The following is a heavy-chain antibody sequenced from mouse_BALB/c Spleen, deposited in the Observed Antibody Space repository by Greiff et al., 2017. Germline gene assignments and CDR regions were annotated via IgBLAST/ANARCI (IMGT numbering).Heavy chain of an antibody. CDR2: ISYDGSN. CDR3: AREVPYAMDY. Sequence: DVHLVESGPGLVKPSQSLSLTCSVTGYSITSGYYWNWIRQFPGNKLEWMGYISYDGSNNYNPSLKNRISITRDTSKNQFFLKLNSVTTEDTATYYCAREVPYAMDYWGQGTSVTVSS. CDR1: GYSITSGYY. J-gene: IGHJ4*01. V-gene: IGHV3-6*02.